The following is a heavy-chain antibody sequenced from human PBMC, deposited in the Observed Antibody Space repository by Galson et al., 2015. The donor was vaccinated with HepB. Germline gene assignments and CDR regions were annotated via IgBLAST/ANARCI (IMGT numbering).Heavy chain of an antibody. CDR1: GFTFYSYA. CDR2: ISGNAGTT. CDR3: AKSSGYSHGAYTYYYGMDV. V-gene: IGHV3-23*01. J-gene: IGHJ6*02. Sequence: SLRLSCAASGFTFYSYAMSWVRQAPGKGLEWVSTISGNAGTTYDADSVKGRFTISRDNSKNTLYLQMNSLRAEDTAVYYCAKSSGYSHGAYTYYYGMDVWGQGTTVTVSS. D-gene: IGHD5-18*01.